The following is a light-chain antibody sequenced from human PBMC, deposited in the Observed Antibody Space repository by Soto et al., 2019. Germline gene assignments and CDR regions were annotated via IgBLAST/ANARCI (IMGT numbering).Light chain of an antibody. V-gene: IGKV3-20*01. J-gene: IGKJ1*01. Sequence: EIVLTQPPGTLSLSPGERATLSCRASQRVSNNYLAWYQQKPGQAPRLLIYGASNRATGIPDRFSGSGSGTDFTLTISRLEPEDFAVYYCQQYGSSGTFGQGTKVDIK. CDR2: GAS. CDR3: QQYGSSGT. CDR1: QRVSNNY.